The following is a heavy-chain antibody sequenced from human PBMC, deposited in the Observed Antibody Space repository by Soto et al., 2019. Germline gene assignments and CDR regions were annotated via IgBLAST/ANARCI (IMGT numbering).Heavy chain of an antibody. V-gene: IGHV4-59*01. D-gene: IGHD3-22*01. CDR2: IYYSGST. CDR1: GVSISRYS. J-gene: IGHJ4*02. Sequence: SETLSLTCTVSGVSISRYSWSWIRQPPGKGLEWIGYIYYSGSTNYNPSLKSRVTISVDTSKNQFSLKLSSVTAADTAVYYCARSLYYYDSSGYFYYFDYWGQGTLVTVS. CDR3: ARSLYYYDSSGYFYYFDY.